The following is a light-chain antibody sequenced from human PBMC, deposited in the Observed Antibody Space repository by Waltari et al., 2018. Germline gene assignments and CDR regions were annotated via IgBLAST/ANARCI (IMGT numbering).Light chain of an antibody. CDR3: SSYTSISTLV. Sequence: QSALTQPASVSGSPGQSITISCTGTSSDVGGYNYVSWFQQHPGRAPKLMIYDVSNRPSGVSNRCSGAKSGNAASLTISGLQAEDEADYYCSSYTSISTLVFGVGTKVTVL. CDR1: SSDVGGYNY. J-gene: IGLJ3*02. CDR2: DVS. V-gene: IGLV2-14*01.